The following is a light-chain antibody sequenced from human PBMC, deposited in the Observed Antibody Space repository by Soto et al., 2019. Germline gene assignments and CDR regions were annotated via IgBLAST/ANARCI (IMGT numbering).Light chain of an antibody. J-gene: IGKJ1*01. V-gene: IGKV3-15*01. CDR3: HQDYDRPPWT. Sequence: EIVMTQSPASLSVSPGEGATVSCRASQSIDTNLAWYQQKPGQAPRLLIYGASTRATGIPARFSGSGSGTEFTLTISSRQSEDFTVYYCHQDYDRPPWTFGQGTKVEIK. CDR1: QSIDTN. CDR2: GAS.